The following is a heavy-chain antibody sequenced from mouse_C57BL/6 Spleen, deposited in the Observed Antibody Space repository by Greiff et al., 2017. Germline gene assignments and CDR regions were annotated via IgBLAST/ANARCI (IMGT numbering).Heavy chain of an antibody. CDR1: GYAFTNYL. V-gene: IGHV1-54*01. CDR2: INPGSGGT. Sequence: VQLQQSGAELVRPGTSVKVSCKASGYAFTNYLIEWVKQRPGQGLEWIGVINPGSGGTNYNEKFKGKATLTADKSSSTAYMQLSSLTSEDSAVYFCARWGGLREGYFDYWGQGTTLTVSS. D-gene: IGHD1-1*01. CDR3: ARWGGLREGYFDY. J-gene: IGHJ2*01.